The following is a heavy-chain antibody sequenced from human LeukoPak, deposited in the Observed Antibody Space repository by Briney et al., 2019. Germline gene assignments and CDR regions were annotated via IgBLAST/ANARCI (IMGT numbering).Heavy chain of an antibody. Sequence: SETLSLTCTVSGGSISSYYWSWIRQPPGKGLEWIGYIYYSGSTNYNPSLKSRVTISVDTSKNQFSLKLSSVTAADTAVYYCASNVPDTAMVFDYWGQGTLVTVSS. CDR2: IYYSGST. CDR3: ASNVPDTAMVFDY. CDR1: GGSISSYY. V-gene: IGHV4-59*12. J-gene: IGHJ4*02. D-gene: IGHD5-18*01.